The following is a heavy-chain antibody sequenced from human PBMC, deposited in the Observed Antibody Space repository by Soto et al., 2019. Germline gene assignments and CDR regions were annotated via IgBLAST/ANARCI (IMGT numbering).Heavy chain of an antibody. D-gene: IGHD3-16*01. CDR3: GRGWGSGYYYYYMDV. V-gene: IGHV1-69*02. J-gene: IGHJ6*03. CDR1: GGTFSSYT. Sequence: ASVKVSCKASGGTFSSYTISWVRQAPGQGLEWMGRIIPILGIANYAQKFQGRVTITADKSTSTAYMELSSLRSEDTAVYYCGRGWGSGYYYYYMDVWGKGTTVTVSS. CDR2: IIPILGIA.